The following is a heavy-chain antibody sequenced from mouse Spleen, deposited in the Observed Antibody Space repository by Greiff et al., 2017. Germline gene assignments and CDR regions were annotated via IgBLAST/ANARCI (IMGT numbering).Heavy chain of an antibody. D-gene: IGHD1-1*01. Sequence: EVQVVESGGGLVKPGGSLKLSCAASGFTFSDYYMYWVRQTPEKRLEWVATISDGGSYTYYPDSVKGRFTISRDNAKNNLYLQMSSLKSEDTAMYYCARDDYGSSSAWFAYWGQGTLVTVSA. CDR1: GFTFSDYY. CDR3: ARDDYGSSSAWFAY. J-gene: IGHJ3*01. V-gene: IGHV5-4*02. CDR2: ISDGGSYT.